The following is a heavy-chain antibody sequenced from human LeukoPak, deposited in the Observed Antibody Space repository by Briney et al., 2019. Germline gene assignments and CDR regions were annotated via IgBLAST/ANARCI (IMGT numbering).Heavy chain of an antibody. CDR2: INPNSGGT. CDR1: GYTFTGYY. D-gene: IGHD3-9*01. CDR3: AREDDIISVFDI. V-gene: IGHV1-2*02. J-gene: IGHJ3*02. Sequence: ASVKVSCKASGYTFTGYYMHWVRQAPGQGLEWMGWINPNSGGTNYAQKFQGRVTMTRDTSTSTAYMELSRLRSDDTAVYYCAREDDIISVFDIWGQGTMVTVSS.